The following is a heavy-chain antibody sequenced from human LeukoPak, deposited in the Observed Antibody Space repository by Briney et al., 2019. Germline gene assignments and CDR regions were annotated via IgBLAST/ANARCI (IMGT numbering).Heavy chain of an antibody. CDR1: GGSISSYY. Sequence: SETLSLTCTVSGGSISSYYWSWIRQPPGKGLEWIGYIYYSGSTNYNPSLKSRVTISVDTSKNQFSLKLSSVTAADTAVYYCARNPYYDYVWGSYISWFDPWGQGTLVTVSS. J-gene: IGHJ5*02. CDR3: ARNPYYDYVWGSYISWFDP. CDR2: IYYSGST. D-gene: IGHD3-16*01. V-gene: IGHV4-59*01.